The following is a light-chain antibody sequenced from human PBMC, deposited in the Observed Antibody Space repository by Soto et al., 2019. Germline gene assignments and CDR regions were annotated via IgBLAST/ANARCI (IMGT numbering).Light chain of an antibody. CDR1: QSISSY. CDR3: QQSYSTPPT. J-gene: IGKJ1*01. CDR2: AAS. Sequence: DIQMTQSPSRLSASVGDRVTITCRASQSISSYLNWYQQKPGKAPKLLIYAASSLQSGVPSRFSGSGSGTDFTLTISSLQPEDFATYYCQQSYSTPPTFGQGTKVDI. V-gene: IGKV1-39*01.